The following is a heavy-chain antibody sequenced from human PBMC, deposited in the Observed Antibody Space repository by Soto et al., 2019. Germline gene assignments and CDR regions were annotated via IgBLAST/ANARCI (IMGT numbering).Heavy chain of an antibody. CDR1: GASVANDNW. CDR2: VHHSVGN. V-gene: IGHV4-4*02. J-gene: IGHJ6*02. CDR3: TRHFYYSMDV. Sequence: QVQLQESGPGLVKPSETLSLTCTVSGASVANDNWWSWVRQSPGKGLEWIGEVHHSVGNNNSPSLTSRVTISVDKSTNQFSLQLHSVTAADSAVYFCTRHFYYSMDVWGQGTTVTVS.